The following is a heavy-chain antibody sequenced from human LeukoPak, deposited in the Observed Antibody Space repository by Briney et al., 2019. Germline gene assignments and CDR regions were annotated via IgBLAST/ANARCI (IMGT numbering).Heavy chain of an antibody. CDR3: ARDHSDTKPRPNWWFDP. CDR2: IGPADGAR. V-gene: IGHV1-46*01. CDR1: GYTFTRHY. D-gene: IGHD1-1*01. Sequence: GASVKVSCKTSGYTFTRHYVHWGRHAPGQGLEWVAVIGPADGARSYAPRFQGRVTMTRDTSTSTVYMELSSLRSEDTAVYYCARDHSDTKPRPNWWFDPWGQGTLVIVSS. J-gene: IGHJ5*02.